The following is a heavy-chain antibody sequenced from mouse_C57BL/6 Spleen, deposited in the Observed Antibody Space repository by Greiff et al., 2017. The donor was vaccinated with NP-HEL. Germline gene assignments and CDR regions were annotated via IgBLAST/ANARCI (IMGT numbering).Heavy chain of an antibody. Sequence: EVKLMESGGGLVKPGGSLKLSCAASGFTFSDYGMHWVRQAPEKGLEWVAYISSGSSTIYYADTVKGRFTISRDNAKNTLFLQMTSLRSEDTAMYYCARPSGYYFDYWGQGTTLTVSS. J-gene: IGHJ2*01. CDR2: ISSGSSTI. D-gene: IGHD1-3*01. V-gene: IGHV5-17*01. CDR3: ARPSGYYFDY. CDR1: GFTFSDYG.